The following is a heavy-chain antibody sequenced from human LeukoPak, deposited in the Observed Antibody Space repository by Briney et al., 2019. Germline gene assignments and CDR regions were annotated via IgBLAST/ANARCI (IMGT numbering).Heavy chain of an antibody. D-gene: IGHD4-17*01. CDR1: GGSISTYY. J-gene: IGHJ4*02. V-gene: IGHV4-59*01. CDR2: IYNSGST. CDR3: ARISGTTYFDY. Sequence: PSETLSLTCSVSGGSISTYYWSWIRQTPGKGLEQIGYIYNSGSTNYNPSLEGRVTMSIDTSKNQFSLKLSSVSAADTAVYYCARISGTTYFDYWGQGTLVTVSS.